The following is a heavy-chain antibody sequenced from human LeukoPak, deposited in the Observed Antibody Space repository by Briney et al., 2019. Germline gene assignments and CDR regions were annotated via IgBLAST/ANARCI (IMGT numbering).Heavy chain of an antibody. V-gene: IGHV4-30-4*01. J-gene: IGHJ4*02. CDR2: IYYSGST. Sequence: SQTLSLTCTVSGRSIRSGDDYWSWIRQPPGKGLEWIGYIYYSGSTYYSPSLKSRVTISVDTSKNQFSLKLSSVTAADTAVYYYARGDDSSGYSPFDYWGQGTLVTVSS. CDR1: GRSIRSGDDY. CDR3: ARGDDSSGYSPFDY. D-gene: IGHD3-22*01.